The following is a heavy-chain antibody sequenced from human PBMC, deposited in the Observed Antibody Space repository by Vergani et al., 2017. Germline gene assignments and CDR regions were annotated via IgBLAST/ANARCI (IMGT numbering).Heavy chain of an antibody. CDR3: ARVSGYSSSWYGFYFDY. CDR2: INPNSGGT. V-gene: IGHV1-2*02. D-gene: IGHD6-13*01. CDR1: GYTFTGYY. J-gene: IGHJ4*02. Sequence: QVQLVQSGAEVKKPGASVKVSCKASGYTFTGYYMHWVRQAPGQGLEWMGWINPNSGGTNYAQKFQGRVTMTRDTSISTAYMELSRLRSDDTAVYYWARVSGYSSSWYGFYFDYWGQGTLVTVSS.